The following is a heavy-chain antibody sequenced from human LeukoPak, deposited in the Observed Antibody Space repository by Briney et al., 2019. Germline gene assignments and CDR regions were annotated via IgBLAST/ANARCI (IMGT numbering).Heavy chain of an antibody. V-gene: IGHV1-18*01. D-gene: IGHD3-10*01. CDR3: ARATHRAGDAFDI. CDR2: ISAYNGNT. CDR1: GYTFTSYG. Sequence: SVKVSCKASGYTFTSYGISWVRQAPGQGLEWMGWISAYNGNTNYAQKLQGRVTMTTDTSTSTAYMEMRSLRSDDTAVYYCARATHRAGDAFDIWGQGTMVTVSS. J-gene: IGHJ3*02.